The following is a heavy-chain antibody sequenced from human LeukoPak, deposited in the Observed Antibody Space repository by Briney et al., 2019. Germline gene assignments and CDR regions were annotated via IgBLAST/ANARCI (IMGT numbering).Heavy chain of an antibody. CDR2: IYYSGTT. J-gene: IGHJ4*02. CDR3: ARQADDSSSSLVYFDY. CDR1: GGSISSHY. D-gene: IGHD6-6*01. Sequence: SETLSLTCAVSGGSISSHYWSWIRQPPGKGLEWIGFIYYSGTTKYNPSLKSRVTISADTSKNQFSLKLSSVTAADTAVYYCARQADDSSSSLVYFDYWGQGALVTVSS. V-gene: IGHV4-59*08.